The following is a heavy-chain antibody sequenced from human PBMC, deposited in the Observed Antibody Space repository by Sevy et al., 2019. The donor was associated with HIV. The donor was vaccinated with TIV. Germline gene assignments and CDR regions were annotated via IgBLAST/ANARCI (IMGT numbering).Heavy chain of an antibody. CDR2: INQDGGVT. CDR1: GFTLNNYW. V-gene: IGHV3-7*01. J-gene: IGHJ4*02. Sequence: GGYLRLSCVASGFTLNNYWMHWVRQAPGKGLEWVANINQDGGVTYYVGSVRGRFTISRDNGRNLVFLQMNSLRVDDTALYFCVRAIAKDGSFWGQGTLVTVSS. D-gene: IGHD6-13*01. CDR3: VRAIAKDGSF.